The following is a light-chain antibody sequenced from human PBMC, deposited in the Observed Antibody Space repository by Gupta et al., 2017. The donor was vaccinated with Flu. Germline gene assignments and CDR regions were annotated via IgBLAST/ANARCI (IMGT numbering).Light chain of an antibody. Sequence: QSVLTQPPSVSGAPGQRVTISCTGSSSNIGANDVHWYQQLPETAPNHLIYGNNNRRAGVPDRFSGSKSGTSASLAITGLQADEEADYYCQSFDSSLSGSGVFGGGTRLTVL. CDR1: SSNIGAND. V-gene: IGLV1-40*01. J-gene: IGLJ3*02. CDR3: QSFDSSLSGSGV. CDR2: GNN.